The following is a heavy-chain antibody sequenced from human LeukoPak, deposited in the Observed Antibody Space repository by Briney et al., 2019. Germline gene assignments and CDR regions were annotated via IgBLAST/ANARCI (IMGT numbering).Heavy chain of an antibody. CDR1: GFSFSNYW. CDR2: INSDGSST. CDR3: ARGPAMDV. J-gene: IGHJ6*02. Sequence: GGSLRLSCAASGFSFSNYWMHWVRQDPAKGLVWVSRINSDGSSTSYADSVKGRSTISRDNAKNTLYLQMDSLRDEDTAVYYCARGPAMDVWGQGTTVTVSS. V-gene: IGHV3-74*01.